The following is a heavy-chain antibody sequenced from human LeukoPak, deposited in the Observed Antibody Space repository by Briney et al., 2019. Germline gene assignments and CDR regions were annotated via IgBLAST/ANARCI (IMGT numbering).Heavy chain of an antibody. Sequence: GGSLRLSCAASGFTFSSYSMNWVRQAPGKGLEWVSSISSSSGYIYYADSVKGRFTISRDNAKNSLYLQMNSLRAEDTAVYYCARDGATAGYYYYYGMDVWGQGTTVTVSS. V-gene: IGHV3-21*01. D-gene: IGHD5-24*01. CDR2: ISSSSGYI. CDR1: GFTFSSYS. CDR3: ARDGATAGYYYYYGMDV. J-gene: IGHJ6*02.